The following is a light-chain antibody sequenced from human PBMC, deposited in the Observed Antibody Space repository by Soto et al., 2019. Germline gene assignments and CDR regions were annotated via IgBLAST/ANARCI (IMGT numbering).Light chain of an antibody. CDR1: QAISSY. CDR2: GAS. V-gene: IGKV1-9*01. J-gene: IGKJ4*01. CDR3: QQFNDYPLT. Sequence: DIQLTQSQSFLSAYVGDRVTITCRASQAISSYLAWYQQKPGKPPKLLIYGASTLQSDVPSRFSGSGSGTEFTLTVSSLQAEDSATYYCQQFNDYPLTFGGGTKVEIK.